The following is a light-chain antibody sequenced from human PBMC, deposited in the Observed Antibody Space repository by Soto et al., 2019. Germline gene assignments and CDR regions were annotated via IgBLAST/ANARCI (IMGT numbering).Light chain of an antibody. CDR2: TNN. CDR3: AAWDDSLNGFV. Sequence: QSVLTQPPSASGTPGQRVTISCSGSGSNIGENTVSWFQQLPGTAPKLLIHTNNKRPSGVPDRFSGSKSGTSGSLAIGGLHSEDEADYYCAAWDDSLNGFVFGTGTKLTVL. J-gene: IGLJ1*01. V-gene: IGLV1-44*01. CDR1: GSNIGENT.